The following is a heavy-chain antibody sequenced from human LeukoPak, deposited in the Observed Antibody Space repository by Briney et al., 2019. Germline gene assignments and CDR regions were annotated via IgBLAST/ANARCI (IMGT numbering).Heavy chain of an antibody. CDR1: GFTFSSYG. V-gene: IGHV3-33*01. Sequence: GRSLRLSCAASGFTFSSYGMHWVRQAPGKGLERVAVIWYDGSNKYYADSVKGRFTISRDNSKNTLYLQMNSLRAEDTAVYYCARDLQLWFEPYYYYYGMDVWGKGTTVTVSS. J-gene: IGHJ6*04. D-gene: IGHD5-18*01. CDR3: ARDLQLWFEPYYYYYGMDV. CDR2: IWYDGSNK.